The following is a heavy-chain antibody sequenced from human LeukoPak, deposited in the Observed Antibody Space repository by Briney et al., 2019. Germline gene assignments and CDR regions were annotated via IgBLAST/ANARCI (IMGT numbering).Heavy chain of an antibody. CDR3: ARDVNNQSKYRIPLDAFDI. V-gene: IGHV3-21*01. J-gene: IGHJ3*02. D-gene: IGHD2/OR15-2a*01. CDR1: GFTFSSYS. CDR2: ISSSSSYI. Sequence: PGGSLRLSCAASGFTFSSYSMNWVRQAPGKGLEWVSSISSSSSYIYYADSVKGRFTISRDNAKNSLYLQMNSLRAEDTAVYYCARDVNNQSKYRIPLDAFDIWGQGTMVTVSS.